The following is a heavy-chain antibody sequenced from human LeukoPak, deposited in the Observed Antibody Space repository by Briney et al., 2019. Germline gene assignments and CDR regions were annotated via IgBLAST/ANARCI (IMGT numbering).Heavy chain of an antibody. D-gene: IGHD3-22*01. CDR1: GFTFSSYA. V-gene: IGHV3-23*01. CDR3: AKGGYYDTSGYSTPDY. Sequence: GGSLRLSCAASGFTFSSYAMSWVRQAPGKGLEWVSAISGSGGSTYYADSVKGRFTISRDNPKNTLYLQMNSLRAEDRAVYYCAKGGYYDTSGYSTPDYWGQGTLVTVSS. J-gene: IGHJ4*02. CDR2: ISGSGGST.